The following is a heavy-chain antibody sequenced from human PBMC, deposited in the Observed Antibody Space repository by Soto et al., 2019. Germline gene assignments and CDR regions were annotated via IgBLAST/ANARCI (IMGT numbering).Heavy chain of an antibody. CDR3: AKWGHYYDSSGYHPLPQSYYFDY. CDR1: GFTFSSYA. V-gene: IGHV3-23*01. Sequence: GGSLRLSCAASGFTFSSYAMSWVRQAPGKGLEWVSAISGSGGSTYYADSVKGRFTISRDNSKNTLYLQMNSLRAEDTAVYYCAKWGHYYDSSGYHPLPQSYYFDYWGQGTLVTVSS. CDR2: ISGSGGST. J-gene: IGHJ4*02. D-gene: IGHD3-22*01.